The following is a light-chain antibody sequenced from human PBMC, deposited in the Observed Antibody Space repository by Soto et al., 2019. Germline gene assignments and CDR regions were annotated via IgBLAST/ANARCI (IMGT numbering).Light chain of an antibody. Sequence: ALTQPASVSGSPGQSITISCTGTSNDVGGYNYVSWYQQHLGKAPKLMIYEVSNRPSGISNRFSGSKSGNTASLTISGLQAEDEAHYYCSSYTTSITYVFGTGTKVTVL. CDR1: SNDVGGYNY. J-gene: IGLJ1*01. CDR3: SSYTTSITYV. CDR2: EVS. V-gene: IGLV2-14*01.